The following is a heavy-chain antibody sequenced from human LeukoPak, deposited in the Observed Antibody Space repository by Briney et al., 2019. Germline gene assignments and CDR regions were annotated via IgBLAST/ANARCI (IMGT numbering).Heavy chain of an antibody. V-gene: IGHV3-21*01. Sequence: GGSLRLSCAASGFTFSSYSMNWVRQAPGKGLECVSYITSSSFNIYYADSVQGRFTISRDNAKNSLYLQMNSLRAEDTAVYYCAANSVPAAGTEKMFGYWGQGTLVTVSS. D-gene: IGHD6-13*01. CDR1: GFTFSSYS. J-gene: IGHJ4*02. CDR2: ITSSSFNI. CDR3: AANSVPAAGTEKMFGY.